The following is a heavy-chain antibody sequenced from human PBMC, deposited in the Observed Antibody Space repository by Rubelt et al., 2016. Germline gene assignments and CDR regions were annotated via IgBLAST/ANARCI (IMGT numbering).Heavy chain of an antibody. J-gene: IGHJ4*02. Sequence: QLQLQESGPGLVKPSETLSLTCAVSGDSISSSGHYWGWIRQPPGKGLEWIGTVYYFGPTHYNPSLKSRVTISLDTSKNHFSLELTSVTAADTAVYYCVREAAVGAPYWGQGTLVTVSS. CDR3: VREAAVGAPY. CDR1: GDSISSSGHY. V-gene: IGHV4-39*07. CDR2: VYYFGPT. D-gene: IGHD4/OR15-4a*01.